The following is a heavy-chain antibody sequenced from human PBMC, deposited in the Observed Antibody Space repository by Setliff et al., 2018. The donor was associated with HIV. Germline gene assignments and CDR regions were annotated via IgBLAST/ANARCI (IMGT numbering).Heavy chain of an antibody. CDR2: ISYDGSRE. Sequence: PGGSLRLSCAPSGFNFNTYAMHWVRQAPGKGLEWVAIISYDGSRESYADSVRGRFTISRDNSKNSLYLQMGSLRVDDTAVYYCARAGYCSGGNCHTHFFDFWGQGTLVTVSS. CDR3: ARAGYCSGGNCHTHFFDF. D-gene: IGHD2-15*01. J-gene: IGHJ4*02. CDR1: GFNFNTYA. V-gene: IGHV3-30-3*01.